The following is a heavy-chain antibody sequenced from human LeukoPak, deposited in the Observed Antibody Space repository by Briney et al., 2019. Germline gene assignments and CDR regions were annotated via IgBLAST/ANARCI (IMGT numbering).Heavy chain of an antibody. CDR2: ISYDGTIK. V-gene: IGHV3-30*18. CDR3: AKDLLLYYYDSSGSIDY. CDR1: GFTFSSYG. Sequence: GGSLRLSCAASGFTFSSYGMHWVRQAPGKGLEWVAVISYDGTIKYYADSMKGRFTISRDNSKNTLYLQMNSLRAEDTAVYYCAKDLLLYYYDSSGSIDYWGQGTLVTVSS. D-gene: IGHD3-22*01. J-gene: IGHJ4*02.